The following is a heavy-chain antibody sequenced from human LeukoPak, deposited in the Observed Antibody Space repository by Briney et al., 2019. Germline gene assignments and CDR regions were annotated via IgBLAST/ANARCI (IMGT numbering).Heavy chain of an antibody. D-gene: IGHD6-6*01. CDR3: AIGKLASRRGSWFDP. CDR2: INPNSGNT. Sequence: ASVKVSCKASGYTFTGYYMHWVRQAPGQGLEWMGWINPNSGNTGYAQKFQGRVTMTRNTSISTAYMDLNSLTSEDTAVYYCAIGKLASRRGSWFDPWGQGTLVTVSS. J-gene: IGHJ5*02. CDR1: GYTFTGYY. V-gene: IGHV1-8*02.